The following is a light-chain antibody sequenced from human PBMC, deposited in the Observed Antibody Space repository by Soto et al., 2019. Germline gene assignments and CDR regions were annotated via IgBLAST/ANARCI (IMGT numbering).Light chain of an antibody. Sequence: SYELTQPPSVSVSPGQTASITCSGDKLGDKYACWYQQKPGQSPVLVIYQDNKRPSGIPERFSGSNSGNTATLNISGTQAMDEADYYCQAWHSNLYVFGTGTKVTVL. V-gene: IGLV3-1*01. CDR1: KLGDKY. CDR2: QDN. CDR3: QAWHSNLYV. J-gene: IGLJ1*01.